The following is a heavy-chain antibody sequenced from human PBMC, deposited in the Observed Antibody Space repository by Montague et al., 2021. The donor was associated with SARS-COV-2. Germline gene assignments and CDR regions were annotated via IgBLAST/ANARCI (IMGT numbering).Heavy chain of an antibody. CDR1: GGSFSGYY. V-gene: IGHV4-34*01. J-gene: IGHJ6*02. D-gene: IGHD1-14*01. Sequence: SETLSLTCAVYGGSFSGYYWSWIRQPPGKGLEWIGEINHSGSTNYNPSLKSRVTISVGTSKNQFSLKLSSVTAADTAVYYCARSKPVSSFYYYYGMDVWGQGTTVTVFS. CDR3: ARSKPVSSFYYYYGMDV. CDR2: INHSGST.